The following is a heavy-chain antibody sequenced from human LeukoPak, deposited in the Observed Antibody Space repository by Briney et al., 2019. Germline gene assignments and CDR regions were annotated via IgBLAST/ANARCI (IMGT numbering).Heavy chain of an antibody. V-gene: IGHV4-39*01. CDR3: ARQTGSGLFSLP. CDR1: GDSISSSNCY. D-gene: IGHD3-10*01. CDR2: IYFSGGT. J-gene: IGHJ4*02. Sequence: SETLSLTCTVSGDSISSSNCYWGWIRQPPGKGLEWIGSIYFSGGTYYNASLKSRVTISVDTSKNQFSLKLSSVTATDTAVYYCARQTGSGLFSLPGGQGTLVTVSS.